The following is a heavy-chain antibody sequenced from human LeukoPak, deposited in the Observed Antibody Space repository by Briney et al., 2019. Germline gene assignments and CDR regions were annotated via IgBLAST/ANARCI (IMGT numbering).Heavy chain of an antibody. V-gene: IGHV1-18*01. D-gene: IGHD3-22*01. J-gene: IGHJ6*02. Sequence: ASVTVSCKASGYIFTTYSITWVRHPPGQGLEWMGVIIAFNGRANYAQKFQGRVTLTTDTSTRTAYMELRSLRSDETAVYFCAREFKPPGMSMIADVYGMDVWGQGTTVTVSS. CDR3: AREFKPPGMSMIADVYGMDV. CDR1: GYIFTTYS. CDR2: IIAFNGRA.